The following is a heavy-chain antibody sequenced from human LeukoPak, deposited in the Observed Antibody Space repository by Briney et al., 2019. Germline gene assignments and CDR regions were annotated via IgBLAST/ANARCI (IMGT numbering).Heavy chain of an antibody. J-gene: IGHJ3*02. CDR3: ARDYAFDI. V-gene: IGHV4-59*01. CDR1: GDSISSYY. CDR2: IYYIGST. Sequence: PLETLSLTCTASGDSISSYYWSWIRQPPGKGLEWIGYIYYIGSTNYNPSLKSRVTISVDTSKNQFSLKLSSVTAADTAVYYCARDYAFDIWGQGTMVTVSS.